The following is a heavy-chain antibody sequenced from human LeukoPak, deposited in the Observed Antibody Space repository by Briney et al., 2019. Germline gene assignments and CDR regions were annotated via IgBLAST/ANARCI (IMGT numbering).Heavy chain of an antibody. Sequence: ASVKVSCKASGYTFTSYGISWVRQAPGQGLEWMGWISAYNGNTNYAQKFQGRVTITADESTSTAYMELSSLRSEDTAVYYCARDPGGYSYGLRFDPWGQGTLVTVSS. CDR1: GYTFTSYG. CDR3: ARDPGGYSYGLRFDP. D-gene: IGHD5-18*01. V-gene: IGHV1-18*01. J-gene: IGHJ5*02. CDR2: ISAYNGNT.